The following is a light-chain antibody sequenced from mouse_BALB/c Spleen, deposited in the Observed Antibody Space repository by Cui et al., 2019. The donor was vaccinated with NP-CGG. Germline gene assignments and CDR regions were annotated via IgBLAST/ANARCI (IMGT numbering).Light chain of an antibody. J-gene: IGLJ1*01. V-gene: IGLV1*01. CDR1: TGAVTTSNY. CDR2: GTN. Sequence: QAVVTQESALTTSPGETVTLTCRPSTGAVTTSNYANWVQEKPDHLFTELIGGTNNRAPGVPARFSGSLIGDKAALTITGAQTEDEAIYFCALWYSNHWVFGGGTKLTVL. CDR3: ALWYSNHWV.